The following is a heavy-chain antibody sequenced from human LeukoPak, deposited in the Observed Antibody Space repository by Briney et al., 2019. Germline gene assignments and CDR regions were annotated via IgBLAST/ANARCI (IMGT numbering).Heavy chain of an antibody. CDR2: ISGSGGST. CDR3: ARDRVTMVRGVYYFDY. V-gene: IGHV3-23*01. CDR1: GFTFSSYA. Sequence: PGGSLRLSCAASGFTFSSYAMSWVRQAPGKGLEWVSAISGSGGSTYYADSVKGRFTISRDNAKNSLYLQMNSLRAEDTAVYYCARDRVTMVRGVYYFDYWGQGTLSPSPQ. J-gene: IGHJ4*02. D-gene: IGHD3-10*01.